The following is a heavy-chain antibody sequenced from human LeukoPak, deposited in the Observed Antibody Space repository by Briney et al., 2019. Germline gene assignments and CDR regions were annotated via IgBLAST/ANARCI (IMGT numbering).Heavy chain of an antibody. Sequence: PSQTLSLTCTVSGGSISSGDYYWSWIRQPPGKGLEWIGYIYYSGSTYYNPSLKSRVTISVDTSKNQFSLKLSSVTAADTAVYYCARYDSGTFYKANWFDPWGQGTLVTVSS. V-gene: IGHV4-30-4*01. CDR1: GGSISSGDYY. CDR3: ARYDSGTFYKANWFDP. CDR2: IYYSGST. J-gene: IGHJ5*02. D-gene: IGHD3-10*01.